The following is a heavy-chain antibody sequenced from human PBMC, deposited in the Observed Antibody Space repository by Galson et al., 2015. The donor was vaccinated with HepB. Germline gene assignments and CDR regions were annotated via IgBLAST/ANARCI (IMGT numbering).Heavy chain of an antibody. Sequence: SVKVSCKASGGTFSSYAISWVRQAPGQGLEWMGGIVPIFGTANYAQKFQGRVTITADESTSTAYMELSSLRSEDTAVYYCARSGGRDIVVVPAAIGVYYYYYMDVWGKGTTVTVSS. CDR2: IVPIFGTA. D-gene: IGHD2-2*02. J-gene: IGHJ6*03. CDR1: GGTFSSYA. V-gene: IGHV1-69*13. CDR3: ARSGGRDIVVVPAAIGVYYYYYMDV.